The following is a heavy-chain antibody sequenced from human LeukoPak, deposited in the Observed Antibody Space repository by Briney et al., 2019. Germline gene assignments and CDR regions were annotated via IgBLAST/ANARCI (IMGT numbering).Heavy chain of an antibody. V-gene: IGHV3-7*01. J-gene: IGHJ3*02. CDR2: IDADGGKK. Sequence: PGGSLRLSCAVSGFSLSSYWMTWVRQAPGKGLEWVANIDADGGKKNFLESVRGRFTISRDNAENSLYLQMNSLRVEDTAVYYCARDLNVETTSGWYDDFDIWGQGTMVTVSS. D-gene: IGHD2-15*01. CDR1: GFSLSSYW. CDR3: ARDLNVETTSGWYDDFDI.